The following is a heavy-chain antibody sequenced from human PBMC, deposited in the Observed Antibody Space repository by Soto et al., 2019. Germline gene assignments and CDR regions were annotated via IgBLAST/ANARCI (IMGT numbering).Heavy chain of an antibody. V-gene: IGHV1-69*12. Sequence: QVQLVQSGAEVKKPGSSVKVSCKASGGSLTNYGVSWVRQAPGQGLEWMGGIIPVFGTANYAQKFQGRVTIAADESKSTVFMYVRSLRSEDTAVYYCARGDATKLGVTNYYRMDVWGQGTTVTVSS. CDR1: GGSLTNYG. CDR2: IIPVFGTA. CDR3: ARGDATKLGVTNYYRMDV. D-gene: IGHD3-10*01. J-gene: IGHJ6*02.